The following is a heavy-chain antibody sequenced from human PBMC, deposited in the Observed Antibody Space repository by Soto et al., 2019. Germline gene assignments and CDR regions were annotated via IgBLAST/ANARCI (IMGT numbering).Heavy chain of an antibody. CDR2: IWYDGSNK. CDR3: ARDLTPIVATPYGMDV. CDR1: GFTFSSYG. J-gene: IGHJ6*02. Sequence: QVQLVESGGGVVQPGRSLRLSCAASGFTFSSYGMHWVRQAPGKGLEWVAVIWYDGSNKYYADSVKGRFTISRDNSKNTLYLQMNSLRAEDTAVYYCARDLTPIVATPYGMDVWGQGTTVTVFS. V-gene: IGHV3-33*01. D-gene: IGHD5-12*01.